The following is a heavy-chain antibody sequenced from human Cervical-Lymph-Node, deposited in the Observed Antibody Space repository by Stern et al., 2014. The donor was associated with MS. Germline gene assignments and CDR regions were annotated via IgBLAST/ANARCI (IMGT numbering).Heavy chain of an antibody. CDR1: GDNFSRYS. D-gene: IGHD7-27*01. V-gene: IGHV1-69*09. J-gene: IGHJ1*01. CDR2: ISPRLEMV. CDR3: ASGLGRGACFD. Sequence: VQLEESGAEVKRPGSSVRVSCKASGDNFSRYSFAWVRQAPGQGLEWGGRISPRLEMVDYAQKLQDRVTIIADKATNTVHMELSSLNFEDTAVYFCASGLGRGACFDWGQGTLVTVSS.